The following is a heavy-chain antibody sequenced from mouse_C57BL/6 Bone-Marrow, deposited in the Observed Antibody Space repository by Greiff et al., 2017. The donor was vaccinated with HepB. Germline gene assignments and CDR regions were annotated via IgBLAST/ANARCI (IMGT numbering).Heavy chain of an antibody. CDR1: GFTFTDYY. Sequence: EVQLVESGGGLVQPGGSLSLSCAASGFTFTDYYMSWVRQPPGKALEWLGFIRNKANGYTTEYSASVKGRFTISRDNSQSILYLQMNALRAEDSATYYCARYYYGSIAMDYWGQGTSVTVSS. CDR3: ARYYYGSIAMDY. CDR2: IRNKANGYTT. D-gene: IGHD1-1*01. V-gene: IGHV7-3*01. J-gene: IGHJ4*01.